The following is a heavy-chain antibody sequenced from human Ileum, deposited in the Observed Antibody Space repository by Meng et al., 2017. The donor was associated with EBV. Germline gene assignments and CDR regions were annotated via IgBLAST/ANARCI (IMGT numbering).Heavy chain of an antibody. D-gene: IGHD2-15*01. CDR1: GFTFSSYA. V-gene: IGHV3-23*04. Sequence: EVQLVGSXGGLVQPGXSLRLSXAASGFTFSSYAMTWVRQAPGKGLEWVSVISGSGGSIYYADSVKGRFTISRDNSKNTLYMQMNSLRAEDSAVYYCAKGGSTLLKWFDPWGQGTLVTVSS. CDR3: AKGGSTLLKWFDP. CDR2: ISGSGGSI. J-gene: IGHJ5*02.